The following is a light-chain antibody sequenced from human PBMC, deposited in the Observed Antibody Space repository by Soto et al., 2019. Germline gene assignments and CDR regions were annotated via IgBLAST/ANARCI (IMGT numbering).Light chain of an antibody. CDR3: QHYNSYSQA. CDR1: QTISSW. CDR2: KAS. V-gene: IGKV1-5*03. J-gene: IGKJ1*01. Sequence: DIPMTQSPSTLSGSVGDRVTITCRASQTISSWLAWYQQKPGKAPKLLFYKASTLKSGVPTRFSSSGSGTEFTLTISSLQPDDFATYYCQHYNSYSQAFGQGTKVELK.